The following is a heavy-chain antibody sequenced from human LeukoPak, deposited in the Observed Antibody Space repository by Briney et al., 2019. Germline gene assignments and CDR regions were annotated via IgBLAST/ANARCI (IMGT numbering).Heavy chain of an antibody. CDR2: IYSDNT. CDR1: GFTVSSNS. D-gene: IGHD1-1*01. CDR3: AKRWTGTTIGQQDF. V-gene: IGHV3-66*03. Sequence: PAGSLRLSCTVSGFTVSSNSMSWVRQAPGKGLEWVSFIYSDNTHYSDSVKGRFTISRDNSKNTLYLQMNSLRAEDTAVYYCAKRWTGTTIGQQDFWGQGTLVTVSS. J-gene: IGHJ4*02.